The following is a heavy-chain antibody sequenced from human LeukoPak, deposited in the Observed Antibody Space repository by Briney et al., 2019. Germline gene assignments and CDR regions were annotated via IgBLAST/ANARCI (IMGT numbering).Heavy chain of an antibody. D-gene: IGHD2-15*01. J-gene: IGHJ1*01. CDR3: ATHPGDYCSGGSCYIRYFQH. V-gene: IGHV1-18*01. CDR1: GYTFTSYG. CDR2: ISAYNGNT. Sequence: ASVKVSCKASGYTFTSYGISWVRQAPGQGLEWMGWISAYNGNTNYAQKLQGRVTMTTDTSTSTAYMELRSLRSDDTAVYYCATHPGDYCSGGSCYIRYFQHWGQGTLVTVSS.